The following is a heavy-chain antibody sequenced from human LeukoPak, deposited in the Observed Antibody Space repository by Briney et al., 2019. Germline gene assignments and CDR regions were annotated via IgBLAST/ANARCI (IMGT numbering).Heavy chain of an antibody. D-gene: IGHD6-19*01. V-gene: IGHV4-61*02. CDR3: ARDRGQWLVDWYFDL. CDR2: IYTSGST. J-gene: IGHJ2*01. Sequence: PSETLSLTCTASGGSISSGSYYWSWIRQPAGKGLEWIGRIYTSGSTNYNPYLKSRVTISVDTSKNQFSLKLSSVPAADTAVYYCARDRGQWLVDWYFDLWGRGTLVTVSS. CDR1: GGSISSGSYY.